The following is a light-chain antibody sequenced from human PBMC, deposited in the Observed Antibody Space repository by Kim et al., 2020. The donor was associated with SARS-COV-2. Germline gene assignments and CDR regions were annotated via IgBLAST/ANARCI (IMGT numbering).Light chain of an antibody. CDR2: DSG. J-gene: IGLJ3*02. Sequence: QSALTQPPSVSAAPGQEVTISCSGSTSNIGKNFVSWYQQLPGTSPNLILYDSGKRPSGVPDRVFGSKSATSAFLTITGLQTGDEADYYCAAWDSSLAIRVFGGGTQLTVL. CDR3: AAWDSSLAIRV. V-gene: IGLV1-51*01. CDR1: TSNIGKNF.